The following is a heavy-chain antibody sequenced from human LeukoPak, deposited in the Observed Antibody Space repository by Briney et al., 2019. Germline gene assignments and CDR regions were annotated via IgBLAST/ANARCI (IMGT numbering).Heavy chain of an antibody. CDR1: GFIFSDYY. J-gene: IGHJ5*02. CDR2: IKQDGSEK. V-gene: IGHV3-7*01. D-gene: IGHD6-19*01. CDR3: ARQWLGWFDP. Sequence: GGSLRLSCAASGFIFSDYYMNWIRQTPGKGLEWVANIKQDGSEKYYVDSVKGRFTISRDNAENSLYLQINSLRAEDTAVYYCARQWLGWFDPWGQGTLVTVSS.